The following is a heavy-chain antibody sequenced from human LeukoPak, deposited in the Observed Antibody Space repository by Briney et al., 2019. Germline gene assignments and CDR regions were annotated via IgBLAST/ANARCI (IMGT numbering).Heavy chain of an antibody. J-gene: IGHJ3*02. D-gene: IGHD1-26*01. CDR1: GFTFDDYG. CDR3: ARVGWELLDAFDI. Sequence: GGSLRLSCAASGFTFDDYGMSWVRQAPGKGLEWVSGINWNGGSTGHADSVKGRFTISRDNAKNSLYLQMNSLRAEDTAVYYCARVGWELLDAFDIWGQGTMVTVSS. V-gene: IGHV3-20*04. CDR2: INWNGGST.